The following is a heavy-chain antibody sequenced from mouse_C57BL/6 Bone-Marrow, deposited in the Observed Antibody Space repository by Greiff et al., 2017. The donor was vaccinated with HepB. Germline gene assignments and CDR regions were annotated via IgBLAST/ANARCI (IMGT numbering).Heavy chain of an antibody. V-gene: IGHV3-6*01. CDR3: ARAYYPWFAY. Sequence: EVKLMDSGPGLVKPSQSLSLTCSVTGYSITSGYYWNWIRQFPGNKLEWMGYISYDGSNNYNPSLKNRISITRDTSKNQFFLKLNSVTTEDTATYYCARAYYPWFAYWGQGTLVTVSA. CDR2: ISYDGSN. J-gene: IGHJ3*01. D-gene: IGHD1-1*02. CDR1: GYSITSGYY.